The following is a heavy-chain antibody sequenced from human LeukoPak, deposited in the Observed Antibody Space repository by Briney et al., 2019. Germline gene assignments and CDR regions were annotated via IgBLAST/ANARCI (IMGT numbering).Heavy chain of an antibody. J-gene: IGHJ4*02. CDR3: ARRGIWDFDY. CDR2: ISYDGSNK. V-gene: IGHV3-30-3*01. Sequence: GRFLRLSCAASGFTFSSYVMHWVRQAPGKGLEWVAVISYDGSNKYYADSVKGRFTISRDNSKNTLYLQMNSLRAEDTAVYYCARRGIWDFDYWGQGTLVTVSS. D-gene: IGHD2-15*01. CDR1: GFTFSSYV.